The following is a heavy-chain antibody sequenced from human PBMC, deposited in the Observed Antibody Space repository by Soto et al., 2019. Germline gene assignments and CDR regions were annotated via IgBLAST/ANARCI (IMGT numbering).Heavy chain of an antibody. D-gene: IGHD6-13*01. CDR1: GGSISSSSYY. J-gene: IGHJ4*02. CDR3: ARLGGQGAAAVY. V-gene: IGHV4-39*01. Sequence: SETLSLTCTVSGGSISSSSYYWGWIRQPPGKGLEWIGSIYYSGSTYYNPSLKSRVTISVDTSKNQFSLKLSSVTAADTAVYYCARLGGQGAAAVYWGQGTLVTVSS. CDR2: IYYSGST.